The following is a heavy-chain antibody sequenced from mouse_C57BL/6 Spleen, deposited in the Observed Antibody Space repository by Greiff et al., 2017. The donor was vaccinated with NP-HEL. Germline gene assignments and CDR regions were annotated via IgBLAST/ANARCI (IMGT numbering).Heavy chain of an antibody. V-gene: IGHV1-62-2*01. CDR2: FYPGSGSI. D-gene: IGHD4-1*01. CDR3: ARLFTWDEDYFDY. Sequence: VKVVESGAELVKPGASVKLSCKASGYTFTEYTIHWVKQRSGQGLEWIGWFYPGSGSIKYNEKFQDKSTLTADKSSSTVYMELSRLTSEDSAVYFGARLFTWDEDYFDYWGQGTTLTVSS. J-gene: IGHJ2*01. CDR1: GYTFTEYT.